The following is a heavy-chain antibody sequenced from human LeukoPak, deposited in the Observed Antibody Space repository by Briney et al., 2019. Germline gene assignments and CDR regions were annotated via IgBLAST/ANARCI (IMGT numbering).Heavy chain of an antibody. CDR1: GGSFSGYY. J-gene: IGHJ4*02. D-gene: IGHD2-21*01. V-gene: IGHV4-34*01. Sequence: SETLSLTCAVYGGSFSGYYWSWIRQPPGKGLEWIGEINHSGSTNYNPSLKSRVTISVDTSKNQFSLKLSSVTAADTAVYYCASEVWRGEDYFDYWGQGTLVTVSS. CDR2: INHSGST. CDR3: ASEVWRGEDYFDY.